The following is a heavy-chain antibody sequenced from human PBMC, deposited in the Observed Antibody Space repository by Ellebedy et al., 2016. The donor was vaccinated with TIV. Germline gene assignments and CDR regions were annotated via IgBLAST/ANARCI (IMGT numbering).Heavy chain of an antibody. J-gene: IGHJ3*02. Sequence: MPSETLSLTCTVSGGSISSYYWSWIRQPPGKGLEWIGYIYYSGSTNYNPSPNSRVTISLDTSKNQFPLILSSMTAADTAVYYCARAPRVYDSSGYHVGKAFDIWGQGTMVTVSS. V-gene: IGHV4-59*01. CDR3: ARAPRVYDSSGYHVGKAFDI. CDR2: IYYSGST. CDR1: GGSISSYY. D-gene: IGHD3-22*01.